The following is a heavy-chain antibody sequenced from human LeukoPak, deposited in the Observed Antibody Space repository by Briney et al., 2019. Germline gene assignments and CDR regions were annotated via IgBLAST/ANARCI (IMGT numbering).Heavy chain of an antibody. CDR1: GYTFTSYD. Sequence: ASVKVSCKASGYTFTSYDINWVRQATGQGLEWMGWMNPNSGNTGYAQKFQGRVTMTRNTSISTAYMELSSLRSEDTAVYYCARAEYYDFWSGYSDRYYYYGMDVWGQGTTVTASS. V-gene: IGHV1-8*01. J-gene: IGHJ6*02. CDR3: ARAEYYDFWSGYSDRYYYYGMDV. CDR2: MNPNSGNT. D-gene: IGHD3-3*01.